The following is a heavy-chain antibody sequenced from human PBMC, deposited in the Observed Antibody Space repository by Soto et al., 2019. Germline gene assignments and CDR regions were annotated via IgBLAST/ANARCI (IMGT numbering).Heavy chain of an antibody. J-gene: IGHJ4*02. CDR3: GKQKDGGIGNSWYYDFWGGYFDY. CDR1: GFTFSSYA. Sequence: GGSLRLSCAASGFTFSSYAMSWVRQAPGKGLEWVSAISGSGGSTYYADSVKGRFTISRDNSKNTRYLQMNSLRAEDTAVYYCGKQKDGGIGNSWYYDFWGGYFDYWGQGTLVTVSS. V-gene: IGHV3-23*01. D-gene: IGHD3-3*01. CDR2: ISGSGGST.